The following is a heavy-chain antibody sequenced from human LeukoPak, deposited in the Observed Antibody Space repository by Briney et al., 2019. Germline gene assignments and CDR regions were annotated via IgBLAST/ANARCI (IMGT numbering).Heavy chain of an antibody. CDR3: YARPVLPAAFLPSGNYMDV. J-gene: IGHJ6*03. CDR1: GLNVTYNY. CDR2: IYSGGMT. V-gene: IGHV3-53*01. D-gene: IGHD2-2*01. Sequence: GGSLRLSCAASGLNVTYNYMSWVRQAPGKGLEWLSVIYSGGMTYYAASVKGRFIISRDNSKNTLYLKLNRLRAEDTAVYYCYARPVLPAAFLPSGNYMDVWGKGTTVTVSS.